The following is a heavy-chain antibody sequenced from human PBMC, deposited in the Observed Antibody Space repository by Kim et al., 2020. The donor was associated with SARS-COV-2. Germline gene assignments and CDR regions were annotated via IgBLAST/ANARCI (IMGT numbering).Heavy chain of an antibody. D-gene: IGHD2-15*01. CDR1: GFTFSSYS. V-gene: IGHV3-21*01. CDR2: ISSSSSYI. Sequence: GGSLRLSCAASGFTFSSYSMNWVRQAPGKGLEWVSSISSSSSYIYYADSVKGRFTISRDNAKNSLYLQMNSLRAEDTAVYYCAREGLGYCSGGSCYQSYYYYGMDVWGQGTTVTVSS. CDR3: AREGLGYCSGGSCYQSYYYYGMDV. J-gene: IGHJ6*02.